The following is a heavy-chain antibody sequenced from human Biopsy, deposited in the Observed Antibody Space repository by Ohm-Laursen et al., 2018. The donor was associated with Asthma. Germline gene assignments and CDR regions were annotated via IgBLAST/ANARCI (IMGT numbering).Heavy chain of an antibody. V-gene: IGHV4-59*07. J-gene: IGHJ4*02. Sequence: DTLSLTCTFSGGSINSDYWSWIRQPPGKGLEWIGLSSYSGFRKYNPSLKSRVTISVDTSKNQLSLNLTSVIAADTAVYYCARDQGDSKFDYWGQGILVTVSS. D-gene: IGHD3-16*01. CDR2: SSYSGFR. CDR1: GGSINSDY. CDR3: ARDQGDSKFDY.